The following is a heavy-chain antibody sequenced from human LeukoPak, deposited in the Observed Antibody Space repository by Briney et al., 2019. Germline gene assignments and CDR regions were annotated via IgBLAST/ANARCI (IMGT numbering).Heavy chain of an antibody. J-gene: IGHJ4*02. D-gene: IGHD3-22*01. Sequence: SRTLSLTCALSGDSVSSNSASWNWIRQSPSRGLEWLGRTYYRSKWRNDYAVSVKSRITISPDTSKNQFSLQLNSVTPEDTAVYYCARGTGDSCKDWGLGTLVTVSS. CDR1: GDSVSSNSAS. CDR3: ARGTGDSCKD. V-gene: IGHV6-1*01. CDR2: TYYRSKWRN.